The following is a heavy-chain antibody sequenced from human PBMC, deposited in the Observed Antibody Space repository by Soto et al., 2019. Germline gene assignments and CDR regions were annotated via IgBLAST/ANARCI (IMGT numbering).Heavy chain of an antibody. J-gene: IGHJ6*03. CDR1: GFTFSNAW. V-gene: IGHV3-15*01. CDR2: IKSKTDGGTT. Sequence: GGSLRLSCAASGFTFSNAWMSWVRQAPGKGLEWVGRIKSKTDGGTTDYAAPVKGRFTISRDDSKNTLYLQTNSLKTEDTAVYYCTTIKFYYYYYYMDVWGKGTTVTVSS. CDR3: TTIKFYYYYYYMDV.